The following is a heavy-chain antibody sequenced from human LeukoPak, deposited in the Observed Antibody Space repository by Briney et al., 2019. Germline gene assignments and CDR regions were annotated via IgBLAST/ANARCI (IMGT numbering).Heavy chain of an antibody. CDR1: GFTFSSYA. V-gene: IGHV3-30*04. Sequence: GGSLRLSCAASGFTFSSYAMHWVRQAPGKGLEWVAVISYDGSNKYYAGSVKGRFTISRDNSKNTLYLQMNSLRAEDTAVYYCARDHKDYLVDYWGQGTLVTVSS. D-gene: IGHD2/OR15-2a*01. CDR3: ARDHKDYLVDY. CDR2: ISYDGSNK. J-gene: IGHJ4*02.